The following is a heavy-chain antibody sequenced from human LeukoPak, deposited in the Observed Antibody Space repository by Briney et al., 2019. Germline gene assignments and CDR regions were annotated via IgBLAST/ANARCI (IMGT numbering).Heavy chain of an antibody. D-gene: IGHD6-19*01. CDR2: ISAYNGNT. J-gene: IGHJ3*02. CDR1: GYTFTGYG. Sequence: GGSVKVSCKASGYTFTGYGISWVRQAPGQGLEWMGWISAYNGNTNYAQKLQGRVTMTTDTSTSTAYMELRSLRSDDTAVYYCARDLLVGSGWAYDAFDIWGQGTMVTVSS. V-gene: IGHV1-18*04. CDR3: ARDLLVGSGWAYDAFDI.